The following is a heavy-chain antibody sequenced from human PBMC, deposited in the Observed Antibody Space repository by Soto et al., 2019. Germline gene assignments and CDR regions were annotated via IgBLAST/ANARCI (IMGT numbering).Heavy chain of an antibody. J-gene: IGHJ5*02. CDR2: IYYSGST. CDR1: GGSISSGDYY. Sequence: TLSLTCTVSGGSISSGDYYWSWIRQPPGKGLEWIGYIYYSGSTYYNPSLKSRVTISVDTSKNQFSLKLSSVTAADTAVYYCARDQGLDSSSWYYWFDPWGQGTLVTVSS. V-gene: IGHV4-30-4*01. D-gene: IGHD6-13*01. CDR3: ARDQGLDSSSWYYWFDP.